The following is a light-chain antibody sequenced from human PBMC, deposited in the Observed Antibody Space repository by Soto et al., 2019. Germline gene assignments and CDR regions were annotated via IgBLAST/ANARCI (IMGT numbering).Light chain of an antibody. CDR3: QQYGSSPWT. J-gene: IGKJ1*01. CDR2: GAS. Sequence: EILWTHSPATRSWSPGERATLSSRPSQSVSSSYLAWYQQKPGQAPRLLIYGASSRATGIPDRFSGSGSGTDFTLTISRLEPEDFAVYYCQQYGSSPWTFGQGTKVDIK. V-gene: IGKV3-20*01. CDR1: QSVSSSY.